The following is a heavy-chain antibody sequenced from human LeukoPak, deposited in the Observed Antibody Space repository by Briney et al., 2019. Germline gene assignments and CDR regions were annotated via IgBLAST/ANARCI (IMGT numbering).Heavy chain of an antibody. V-gene: IGHV4-39*01. CDR2: IYYSGST. Sequence: SETLSLTCTVSGGSISSSSYYWGWIRQPPGKGLEWIGSIYYSGSTYYNPSLKSRVTISVDTSKNQFSLKLSSVTAADTAVHYCARQYSSGGWFDPWGQGTLVTVSS. D-gene: IGHD6-19*01. CDR1: GGSISSSSYY. J-gene: IGHJ5*02. CDR3: ARQYSSGGWFDP.